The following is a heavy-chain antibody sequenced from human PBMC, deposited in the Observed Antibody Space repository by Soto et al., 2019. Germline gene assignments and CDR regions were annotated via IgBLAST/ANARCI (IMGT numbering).Heavy chain of an antibody. D-gene: IGHD5-12*01. CDR3: ARMAPPIDY. CDR1: GGSISSGGYS. Sequence: SETLSLTCAVSGGSISSGGYSWSWIRQPPGKGLEWIGYIYHSGSTYYNPSLKSRVTISVDRSKNQFSLKLSSVTAEDTAVYYCARMAPPIDYWGQGTLVTVSS. V-gene: IGHV4-30-2*01. CDR2: IYHSGST. J-gene: IGHJ4*02.